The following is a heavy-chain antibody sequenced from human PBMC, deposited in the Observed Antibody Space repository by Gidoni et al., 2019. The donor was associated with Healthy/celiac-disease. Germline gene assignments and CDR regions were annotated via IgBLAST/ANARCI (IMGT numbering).Heavy chain of an antibody. V-gene: IGHV3-23*01. D-gene: IGHD4-17*01. CDR1: GFTFRSYA. J-gene: IGHJ6*02. CDR3: TYYGDYVYYGMDV. CDR2: ISGSGGST. Sequence: EVQLLESGGGLVQPGGSLRLLGAASGFTFRSYAMSWVRQAPGKGLEWVSAISGSGGSTYYADSVKGRFTISRDNSKNTLYLQMNSLRAEDTAVYYCTYYGDYVYYGMDVWGHGTTVTVSS.